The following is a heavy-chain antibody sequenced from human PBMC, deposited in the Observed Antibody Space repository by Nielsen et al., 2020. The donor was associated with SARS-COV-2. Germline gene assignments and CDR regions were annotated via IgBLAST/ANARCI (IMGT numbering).Heavy chain of an antibody. V-gene: IGHV3-9*01. D-gene: IGHD1-26*01. Sequence: SLKISCAASGFRLDESAMHWVRLAPGKGLEWVSGIDWKSGSIGYADSVKGRFTISSDSAKNSLILQMNSLTAEDSALYYCAKAEWEQLEGDAFDMWGQGTMVTVSS. CDR2: IDWKSGSI. CDR1: GFRLDESA. J-gene: IGHJ3*02. CDR3: AKAEWEQLEGDAFDM.